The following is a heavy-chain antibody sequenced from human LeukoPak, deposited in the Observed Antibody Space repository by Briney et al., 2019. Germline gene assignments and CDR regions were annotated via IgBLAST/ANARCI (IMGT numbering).Heavy chain of an antibody. D-gene: IGHD3-9*01. CDR2: IKSSSGPI. V-gene: IGHV3-48*01. CDR1: GFTFSSYS. J-gene: IGHJ4*02. Sequence: GGSLRLSCEASGFTFSSYSMIWVRQAPGKGLEWVSYIKSSSGPIFYADSVKGRFTISRDNAKNSLYLQMNSLRAEDTAVYYCTTLNFHDNWGQGTLVTVSS. CDR3: TTLNFHDN.